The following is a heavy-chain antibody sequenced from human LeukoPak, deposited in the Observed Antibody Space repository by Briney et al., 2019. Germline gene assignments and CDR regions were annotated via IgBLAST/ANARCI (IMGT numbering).Heavy chain of an antibody. CDR2: ISGSGGTT. Sequence: GGSLRLSCAASGFTFSNYAMNWVRQAPGKGLEWVAGISGSGGTTYYADSLQGRFTISRDNSKNTLYLQMYSLRAEDTAVYSCARDKGSGYPPLFYFNYWGQGILVTVSS. CDR1: GFTFSNYA. D-gene: IGHD3-22*01. V-gene: IGHV3-23*01. CDR3: ARDKGSGYPPLFYFNY. J-gene: IGHJ4*02.